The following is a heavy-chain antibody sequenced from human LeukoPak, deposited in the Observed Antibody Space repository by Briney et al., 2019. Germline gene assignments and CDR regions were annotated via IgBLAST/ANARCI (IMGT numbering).Heavy chain of an antibody. CDR1: GYTFTGYY. V-gene: IGHV1-2*02. CDR3: ARARWAAAGTRWFDP. Sequence: ASVKVSCKASGYTFTGYYMHWVRQAPGQGLEWMGWINPNSGGTNYAQKFQGRVTMTRDTSISTAYMELSRLRSDDTAVYYCARARWAAAGTRWFDPWGQGTLVTVSS. CDR2: INPNSGGT. D-gene: IGHD6-13*01. J-gene: IGHJ5*02.